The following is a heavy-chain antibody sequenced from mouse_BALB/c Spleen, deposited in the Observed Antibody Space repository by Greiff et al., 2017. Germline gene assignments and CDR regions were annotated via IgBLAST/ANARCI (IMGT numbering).Heavy chain of an antibody. CDR1: GYSITSGYY. Sequence: EVQLQQSGPGLVKPSQSLSLTCSVTGYSITSGYYWNWIRQFPGNLLEWMGYISYDGSNNYNPSLKNRISITRDTSKNQLFLKLNSVTTEDTATYYCARVDWYFDVWGAGTTVTVSS. J-gene: IGHJ1*01. CDR2: ISYDGSN. V-gene: IGHV3-6*02. CDR3: ARVDWYFDV.